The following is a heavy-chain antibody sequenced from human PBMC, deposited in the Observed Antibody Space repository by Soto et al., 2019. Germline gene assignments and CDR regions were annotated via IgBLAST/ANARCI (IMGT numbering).Heavy chain of an antibody. V-gene: IGHV4-30-4*01. CDR2: IYYSGST. Sequence: SETLSLTCTVSGGSISSGDYYWSWIRQPPGKGLEWIGYIYYSGSTYYNPSLKSRVTISVDTSKNQFSLKLSSVTAADTAVNYWARVCSSTSCYANWFDPWGQGTLVTVSS. CDR1: GGSISSGDYY. D-gene: IGHD2-2*01. CDR3: ARVCSSTSCYANWFDP. J-gene: IGHJ5*02.